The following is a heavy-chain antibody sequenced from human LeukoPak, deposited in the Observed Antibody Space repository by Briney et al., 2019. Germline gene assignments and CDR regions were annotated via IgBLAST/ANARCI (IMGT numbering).Heavy chain of an antibody. CDR1: GYTFTSYG. Sequence: ASVKVSCKASGYTFTSYGISWVRQAPGQGPVWMGWISAYSTYNGNTNYAQKFQGRVTMTTDTSTSTAYMELRSLRSDDTAVYCTRDLGQWLLQGIFFDYWGQGTLVTVSS. J-gene: IGHJ4*02. D-gene: IGHD5-12*01. V-gene: IGHV1-18*01. CDR2: ISAYSTYNGNT. CDR3: TRDLGQWLLQGIFFDY.